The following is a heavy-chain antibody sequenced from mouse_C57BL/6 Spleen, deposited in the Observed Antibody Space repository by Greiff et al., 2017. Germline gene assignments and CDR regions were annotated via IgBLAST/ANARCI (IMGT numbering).Heavy chain of an antibody. Sequence: QVQLKQSGAELVRPGASVTLSCKASGYTFTDYEMHWVKQTPVHGLEWIGAIDPETGGTAYNQKFKGKAILTADKSSSTAYMELRSLTSEDSAVYYCTRSDGYYVGYAMDYWGQGTSVTVSS. CDR3: TRSDGYYVGYAMDY. D-gene: IGHD2-3*01. J-gene: IGHJ4*01. CDR1: GYTFTDYE. V-gene: IGHV1-15*01. CDR2: IDPETGGT.